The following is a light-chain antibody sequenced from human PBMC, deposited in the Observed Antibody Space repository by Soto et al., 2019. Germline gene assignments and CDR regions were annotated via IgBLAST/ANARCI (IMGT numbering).Light chain of an antibody. Sequence: IQMTQSPSSLSASVGDRVTITCRASQAIRNDLGWYQQKPGKAPNLLIFGASNLQVGVPVRFSASGSGTEFTLTISSLQPDDFATYYCQQYNSYSPLTFGGGTKVDIK. CDR1: QAIRND. CDR3: QQYNSYSPLT. J-gene: IGKJ4*01. CDR2: GAS. V-gene: IGKV1-17*01.